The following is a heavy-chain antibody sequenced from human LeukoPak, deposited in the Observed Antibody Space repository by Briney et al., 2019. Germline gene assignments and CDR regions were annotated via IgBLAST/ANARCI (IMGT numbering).Heavy chain of an antibody. Sequence: SETLSLTCAVYGGSFSGYYWRWIRQPPGKGLEGIGEINHSGSTNYNPSLKSRVTISVDTSKTQLSLKLSSVTAADTAVYYCARAVITNYYYYYYMDVWGKGTTVTVSS. CDR3: ARAVITNYYYYYYMDV. D-gene: IGHD4-11*01. V-gene: IGHV4-34*01. CDR2: INHSGST. CDR1: GGSFSGYY. J-gene: IGHJ6*03.